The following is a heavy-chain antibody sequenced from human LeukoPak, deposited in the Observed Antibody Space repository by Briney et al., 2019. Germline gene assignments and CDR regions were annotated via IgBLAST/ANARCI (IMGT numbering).Heavy chain of an antibody. CDR3: ARDLVVGATHFDY. D-gene: IGHD1-26*01. J-gene: IGHJ4*02. Sequence: GASVKVSCKASGYTFTGYYMHWVRQAPGQGLEWMGWINPNSGGTNYAQKFQGRVTMTRDTSISTAYMELSRLRSDDTAVYYCARDLVVGATHFDYWGQGTLVTVSS. V-gene: IGHV1-2*02. CDR2: INPNSGGT. CDR1: GYTFTGYY.